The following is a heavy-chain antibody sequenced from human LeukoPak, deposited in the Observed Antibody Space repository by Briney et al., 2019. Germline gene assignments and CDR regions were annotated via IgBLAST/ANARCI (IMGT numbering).Heavy chain of an antibody. CDR3: TTDLYVVVVAATRRDY. D-gene: IGHD2-15*01. V-gene: IGHV3-15*01. J-gene: IGHJ4*02. Sequence: SGGSLRLSCAASGFTFSNAWMSWVRQAPGKGLGWVGRIKSKTDGGTTDYAAPVKGRFTISRDDSKNTLYLQMNSLKTEDTAVYYCTTDLYVVVVAATRRDYWGQGTLVTVSS. CDR2: IKSKTDGGTT. CDR1: GFTFSNAW.